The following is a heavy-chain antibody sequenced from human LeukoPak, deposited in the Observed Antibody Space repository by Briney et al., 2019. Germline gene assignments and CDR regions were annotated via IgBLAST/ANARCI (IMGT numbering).Heavy chain of an antibody. D-gene: IGHD3-22*01. Sequence: SQTLSLTCTVSGGSISRGGYYWSWIRQHPGKGLEWIGYIYYSGSTYYNPSLKSRVTISVDTSKNQFSLKLSSVTAADTAVYYCARALGYYDSSGPVAFDIWGQGTMVTVSS. CDR1: GGSISRGGYY. CDR2: IYYSGST. J-gene: IGHJ3*02. V-gene: IGHV4-31*03. CDR3: ARALGYYDSSGPVAFDI.